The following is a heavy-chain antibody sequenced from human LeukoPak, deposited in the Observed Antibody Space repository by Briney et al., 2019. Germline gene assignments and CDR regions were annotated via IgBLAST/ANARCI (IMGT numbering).Heavy chain of an antibody. J-gene: IGHJ6*02. V-gene: IGHV3-48*03. D-gene: IGHD3-22*01. CDR1: GFTFSSYE. CDR2: ISSSGSTI. Sequence: GGSPRLSCAASGFTFSSYEMNWVRQAPGKGLEWVSYISSSGSTIYYADSVKGRFTISRDNAKNSLYLQMNSLRAEDTAVYYCARVPPLVDSSGYYYYYYGMDVWGQGTTVTVSS. CDR3: ARVPPLVDSSGYYYYYYGMDV.